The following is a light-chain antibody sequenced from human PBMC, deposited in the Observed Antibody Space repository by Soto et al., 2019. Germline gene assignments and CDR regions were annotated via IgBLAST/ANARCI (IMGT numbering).Light chain of an antibody. J-gene: IGLJ2*01. V-gene: IGLV1-51*01. Sequence: QAVVTQPPSVSAAPGQTVTISCSGSSSNIGNNYVSWYQQLPGTAPKLLIYDSNKRPSGIPDRFSGSKSGTSATLGITGLQTGDEADYYCGTWYNSLSAVVFGGGTKLTVL. CDR1: SSNIGNNY. CDR3: GTWYNSLSAVV. CDR2: DSN.